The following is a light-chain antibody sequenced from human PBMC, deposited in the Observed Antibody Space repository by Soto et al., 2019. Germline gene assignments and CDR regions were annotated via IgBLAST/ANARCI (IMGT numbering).Light chain of an antibody. V-gene: IGLV1-44*01. CDR3: AAWHNSLNGPV. CDR1: SSDIGNNP. Sequence: QSVLTQPPSASGTPGQRVTISCSGSSSDIGNNPVTWYQQLPGTAPKLLIYLNNQRPSGVPDRFSASKSGTSASLAISGLQSEDEADYYCAAWHNSLNGPVFGGGTKLTVL. J-gene: IGLJ3*02. CDR2: LNN.